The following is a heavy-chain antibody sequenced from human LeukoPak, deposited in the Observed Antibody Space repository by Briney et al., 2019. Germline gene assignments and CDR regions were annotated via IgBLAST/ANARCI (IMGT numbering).Heavy chain of an antibody. CDR3: AKDSSGWYVRYYFDY. CDR1: GFTFSSYA. Sequence: GGSLRLSCAASGFTFSSYAMSWVPQAPGKGLEWVSAISGSGGSTYYADSVKGRFTISRDNSKNTLYLQMNSLRAEDTAVYYCAKDSSGWYVRYYFDYWGQGTLVTVSS. CDR2: ISGSGGST. J-gene: IGHJ4*02. D-gene: IGHD6-19*01. V-gene: IGHV3-23*01.